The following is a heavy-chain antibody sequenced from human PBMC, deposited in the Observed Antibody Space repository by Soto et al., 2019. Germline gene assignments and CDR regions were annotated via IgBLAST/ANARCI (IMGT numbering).Heavy chain of an antibody. J-gene: IGHJ4*02. CDR1: GGSISSYY. D-gene: IGHD2-21*02. V-gene: IGHV4-59*01. CDR3: ARVWGDSSYYFDY. CDR2: IYYSGST. Sequence: QVQLQESGPGLVKPSETLSLTCTVSGGSISSYYWSWIRQPPGKGLEWIGYIYYSGSTNYNPSLKSRVTISVDTSKNQFSLKLSSVTAADTAVYYCARVWGDSSYYFDYWGQGTLVTVSS.